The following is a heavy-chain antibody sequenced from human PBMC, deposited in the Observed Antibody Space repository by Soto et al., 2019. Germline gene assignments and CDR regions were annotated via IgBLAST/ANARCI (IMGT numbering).Heavy chain of an antibody. Sequence: GGALRLSCAALGFPCSSNGMHWFRQAPGKGLEWVAVIWYDGSNKYYADSVKGRFTISRDNSKNTLYLQMNSLRAEDTAVYYCARDGGTAGRGDDAFDIWGQGTMVTVSS. CDR3: ARDGGTAGRGDDAFDI. J-gene: IGHJ3*02. CDR2: IWYDGSNK. CDR1: GFPCSSNG. D-gene: IGHD3-16*01. V-gene: IGHV3-33*01.